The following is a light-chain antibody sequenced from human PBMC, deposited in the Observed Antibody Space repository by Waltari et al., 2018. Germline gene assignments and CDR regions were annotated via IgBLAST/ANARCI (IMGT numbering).Light chain of an antibody. Sequence: QSALTQPASVSGTPGQSITISCTGTNSDVGNYNLVSWYQHHPGEAPKLMICEVIKRPSGGSKRFSGSKSGNTASLTISGLQAEDEADYYCCSYAGSGTYVFGTGTKVTVL. CDR3: CSYAGSGTYV. CDR2: EVI. J-gene: IGLJ1*01. V-gene: IGLV2-23*02. CDR1: NSDVGNYNL.